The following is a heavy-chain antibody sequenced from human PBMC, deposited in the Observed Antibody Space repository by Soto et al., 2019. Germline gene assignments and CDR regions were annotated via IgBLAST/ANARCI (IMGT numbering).Heavy chain of an antibody. Sequence: GASVKVSCTASGGTFSSYTISWVRQAPGQGLEWMGRIIPILGIANYAQKFQGRVTITADKSTSTAYMELSSLRSEDTAVYYCARGLLYGHKTPCDYWGQGTLVTVSS. D-gene: IGHD4-17*01. CDR1: GGTFSSYT. CDR3: ARGLLYGHKTPCDY. V-gene: IGHV1-69*02. CDR2: IIPILGIA. J-gene: IGHJ4*02.